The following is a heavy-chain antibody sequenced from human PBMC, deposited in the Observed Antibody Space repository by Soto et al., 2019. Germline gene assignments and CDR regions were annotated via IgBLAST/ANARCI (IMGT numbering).Heavy chain of an antibody. J-gene: IGHJ4*02. CDR3: ARDGIAATTTLDY. CDR1: GYTFTSYG. D-gene: IGHD6-13*01. Sequence: QVQLVQSGAEVKKPGASVRVSCKASGYTFTSYGISWVRQAPGQGLEWMGWISAYNGNTNYAQNLQGRVTVTTDTSTSTVYMELRSLRSDDTAVYFCARDGIAATTTLDYWGQGTLVTVSS. V-gene: IGHV1-18*01. CDR2: ISAYNGNT.